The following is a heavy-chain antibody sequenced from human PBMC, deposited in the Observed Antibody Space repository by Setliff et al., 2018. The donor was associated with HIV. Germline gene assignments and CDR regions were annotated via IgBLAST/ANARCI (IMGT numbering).Heavy chain of an antibody. D-gene: IGHD7-27*01. Sequence: SETLSLTCAVSSGSISTYHWTWIRQPAGKGLEWIGRIYTSGSTNYNPSLKSRLSMSIDTSKNHFSLRLTSVTAADTAVYYCARDLPELTGRSFDPWGQGTQVTVSS. V-gene: IGHV4-4*07. CDR1: SGSISTYH. CDR3: ARDLPELTGRSFDP. J-gene: IGHJ5*02. CDR2: IYTSGST.